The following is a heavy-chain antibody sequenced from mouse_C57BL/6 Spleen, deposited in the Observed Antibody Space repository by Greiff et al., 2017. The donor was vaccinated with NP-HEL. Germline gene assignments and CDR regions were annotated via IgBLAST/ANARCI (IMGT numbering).Heavy chain of an antibody. Sequence: QVQLKESGAELVKPGASVKISCKASGYAFSSYWMNWVKQRPGKGLEWIGQIYPGDGDTNYTGKFKGKATLTADKSSSTAYMQLSSLTSEDSAVYFCGLEGLRSFAYWGQGTLVTVSA. D-gene: IGHD1-1*01. CDR3: GLEGLRSFAY. CDR2: IYPGDGDT. J-gene: IGHJ3*01. V-gene: IGHV1-80*01. CDR1: GYAFSSYW.